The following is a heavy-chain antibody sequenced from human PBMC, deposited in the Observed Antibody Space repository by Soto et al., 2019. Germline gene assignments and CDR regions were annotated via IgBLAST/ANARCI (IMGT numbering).Heavy chain of an antibody. J-gene: IGHJ5*02. CDR1: GFTFSSYS. D-gene: IGHD6-13*01. CDR3: ARDDVSSSWYPNWFDP. Sequence: GGSLRLSCAASGFTFSSYSMNWVRQAPGKGLEWVSSISSSSYICYADSVKGRFTISRDNAKNSLYLQMNSLRAEDTAVYYCARDDVSSSWYPNWFDPWGQGTLVTVSS. V-gene: IGHV3-21*01. CDR2: ISSSSYI.